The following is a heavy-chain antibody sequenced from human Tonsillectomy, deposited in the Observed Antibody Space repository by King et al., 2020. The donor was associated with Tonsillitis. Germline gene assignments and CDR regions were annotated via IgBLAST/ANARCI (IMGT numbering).Heavy chain of an antibody. Sequence: VQLQESGPGLVKPSETLSLTCSVSGYSISSGFHWCWIRQPPGKGLEWIGSIYHSGSTYYNPSLKSRVTISVNTSKNQFSLKLHSVTAADTAVYYCARDRLAVAGYNWFDPWGQGTLVTVSS. J-gene: IGHJ5*02. CDR1: GYSISSGFH. CDR2: IYHSGST. CDR3: ARDRLAVAGYNWFDP. D-gene: IGHD6-19*01. V-gene: IGHV4-38-2*02.